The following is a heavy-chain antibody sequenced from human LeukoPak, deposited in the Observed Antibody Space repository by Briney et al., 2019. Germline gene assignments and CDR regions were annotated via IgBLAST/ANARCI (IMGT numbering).Heavy chain of an antibody. CDR1: GYTFTSYG. D-gene: IGHD6-19*01. CDR2: ISAYNGNT. V-gene: IGHV1-18*01. CDR3: ARPLSPTGSSGWFGYFDY. Sequence: ASVKVSCKASGYTFTSYGISWVRQAPGQGLEWMGWISAYNGNTNYAQKLQGRVTMTTDTSTSTAYMELRSLRSDDTAVYYCARPLSPTGSSGWFGYFDYWGQGTLVTVSS. J-gene: IGHJ4*02.